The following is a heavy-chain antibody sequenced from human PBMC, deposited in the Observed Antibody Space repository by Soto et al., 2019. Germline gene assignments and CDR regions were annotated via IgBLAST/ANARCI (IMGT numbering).Heavy chain of an antibody. V-gene: IGHV1-69*04. CDR1: GGTFSSYT. Sequence: ASVKVSCKASGGTFSSYTISWVRQAPGQGLEWMGRIIPILGIANYAQKFQGRVTITADKSTSTAYMELSSLRSEDTAVYYCARDRCSSTSCYPNWFDPWGQGTLVTVSS. J-gene: IGHJ5*02. D-gene: IGHD2-2*01. CDR3: ARDRCSSTSCYPNWFDP. CDR2: IIPILGIA.